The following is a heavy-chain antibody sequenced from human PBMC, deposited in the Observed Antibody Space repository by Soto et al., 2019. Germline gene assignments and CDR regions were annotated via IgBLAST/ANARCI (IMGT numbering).Heavy chain of an antibody. D-gene: IGHD3-22*01. Sequence: GGSLRLSCAVSGFTFSNYAMSWVRQAPGKGLDWVSAISGSGASTYNADSVKGRFTIPRDNSKNTLYLQMNSLRAEDTALYYCAKKDGTDGYYDAFDIWGQGTMVTVSS. V-gene: IGHV3-23*01. CDR2: ISGSGAST. J-gene: IGHJ3*02. CDR1: GFTFSNYA. CDR3: AKKDGTDGYYDAFDI.